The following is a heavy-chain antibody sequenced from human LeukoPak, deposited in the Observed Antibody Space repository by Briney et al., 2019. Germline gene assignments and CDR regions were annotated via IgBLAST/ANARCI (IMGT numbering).Heavy chain of an antibody. CDR3: AREVEDCSSTSCYSRYDAFDI. Sequence: EASVKVSCKASGYTFTGYYMHWVRQAPGQGLEWMGWINPNSGGTNYAQKFRGRVTMTRDTSISTAYMELSRLRSDDTAVYYCAREVEDCSSTSCYSRYDAFDIWGQGTMVTVSS. J-gene: IGHJ3*02. D-gene: IGHD2-2*02. CDR2: INPNSGGT. V-gene: IGHV1-2*02. CDR1: GYTFTGYY.